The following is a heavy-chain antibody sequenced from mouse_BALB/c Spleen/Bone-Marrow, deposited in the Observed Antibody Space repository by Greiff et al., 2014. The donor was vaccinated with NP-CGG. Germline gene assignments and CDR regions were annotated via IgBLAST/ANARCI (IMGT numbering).Heavy chain of an antibody. D-gene: IGHD1-1*01. Sequence: DVHLVESGPGLVKPSQSLSLTCTVTGYSTTSDYAWNWIRQFPGNNLEWMGYISYSGSTSYNPSLKSRISITRDTSKNQFFLQFNSDTTEDTATYYCAKYYGSSCYAMDYWGQGTSVTVSS. V-gene: IGHV3-2*02. CDR3: AKYYGSSCYAMDY. CDR1: GYSTTSDYA. CDR2: ISYSGST. J-gene: IGHJ4*01.